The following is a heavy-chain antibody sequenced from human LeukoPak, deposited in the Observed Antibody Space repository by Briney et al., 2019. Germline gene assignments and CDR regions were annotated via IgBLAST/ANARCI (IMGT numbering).Heavy chain of an antibody. Sequence: ASVKVSCKASGYTFTSYGISWVRQAPGQGLEWMGWISAYNGNTNYAQKVQGRVTMTTDTSTSTVYMELRSLRSDDTAVYYCARDDGMVYVKFVDYWGQGTLVTVSS. CDR3: ARDDGMVYVKFVDY. J-gene: IGHJ4*02. CDR2: ISAYNGNT. CDR1: GYTFTSYG. V-gene: IGHV1-18*01. D-gene: IGHD2-8*01.